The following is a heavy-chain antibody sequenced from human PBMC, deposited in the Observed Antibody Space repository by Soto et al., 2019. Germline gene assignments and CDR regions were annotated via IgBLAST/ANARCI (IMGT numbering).Heavy chain of an antibody. Sequence: QVQLQESGPGLVKPSETLSLTCTVSGGSISSYYWSWIRQPPGKGLEWIGYIYYSGSTKYNPSRKRRVTISVDTSKNRFSLRLSSVTAADTAVYYGARVWGGAFDFWGQGTMVTVSS. CDR2: IYYSGST. CDR3: ARVWGGAFDF. V-gene: IGHV4-59*01. J-gene: IGHJ3*01. CDR1: GGSISSYY. D-gene: IGHD3-10*01.